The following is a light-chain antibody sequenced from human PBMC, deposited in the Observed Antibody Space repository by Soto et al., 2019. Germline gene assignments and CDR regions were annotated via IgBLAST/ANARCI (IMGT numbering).Light chain of an antibody. V-gene: IGLV2-14*01. CDR2: DVS. J-gene: IGLJ1*01. Sequence: QSALTQPASVSGSPGQSITISCAGTSSDFGGYDFVSWYQQHPGKAPKVMIYDVSNRPSGVSNRFSGSKSGNTASLTISGLQAEDEADYYCSSYSSSSTRVFGTGTKVTAL. CDR3: SSYSSSSTRV. CDR1: SSDFGGYDF.